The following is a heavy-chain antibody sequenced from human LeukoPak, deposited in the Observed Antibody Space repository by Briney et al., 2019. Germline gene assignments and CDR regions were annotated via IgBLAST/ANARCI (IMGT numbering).Heavy chain of an antibody. D-gene: IGHD2-15*01. CDR3: ARRLVVVFSLPSNWFDP. J-gene: IGHJ5*02. V-gene: IGHV4-38-2*02. CDR2: IYHSGST. CDR1: GYYISSGYH. Sequence: SETLPLTCTVSGYYISSGYHWGWIRQPPGKGPEWIGSIYHSGSTFYNPSLKSRVTISVDTSRNQFSLKLRSVTAADTAVYYCARRLVVVFSLPSNWFDPWGQGTLVTVSS.